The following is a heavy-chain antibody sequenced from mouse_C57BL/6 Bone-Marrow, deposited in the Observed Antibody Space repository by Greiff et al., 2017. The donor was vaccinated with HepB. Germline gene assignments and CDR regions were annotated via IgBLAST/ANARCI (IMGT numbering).Heavy chain of an antibody. D-gene: IGHD1-1*01. CDR2: ISSGGSYT. CDR3: ARQGNYYGNDY. J-gene: IGHJ2*01. Sequence: EVQLVESGGDLVKPGGSLKLSCAASGFTFSSYGMSWVRQTPDKRLEWVATISSGGSYTYYPDSVKGRFTISRDNAKNTLYLQMSSLNSEDTAVYYCARQGNYYGNDYWGQGTTLTVSS. V-gene: IGHV5-6*01. CDR1: GFTFSSYG.